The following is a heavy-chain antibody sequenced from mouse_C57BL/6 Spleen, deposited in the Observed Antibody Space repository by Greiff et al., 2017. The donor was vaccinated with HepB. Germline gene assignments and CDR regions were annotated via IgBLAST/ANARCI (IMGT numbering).Heavy chain of an antibody. V-gene: IGHV1-82*01. Sequence: VNVVESGPELVKPGASVKISCKASGYAFSSSWMNWVKQRPGKGLEWIGRIYPGDGDTNYNGKFKGKATLTADKSSSTAYMQLSSLTSEDSAVYFCARSFITTVVATRYAMDYWGQGTSVTVSS. J-gene: IGHJ4*01. D-gene: IGHD1-1*01. CDR1: GYAFSSSW. CDR2: IYPGDGDT. CDR3: ARSFITTVVATRYAMDY.